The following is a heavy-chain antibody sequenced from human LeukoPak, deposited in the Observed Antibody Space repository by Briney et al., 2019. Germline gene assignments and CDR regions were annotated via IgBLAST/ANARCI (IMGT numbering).Heavy chain of an antibody. CDR1: GFTFCSYG. J-gene: IGHJ6*04. D-gene: IGHD6-13*01. Sequence: GRSLRFSCAASGFTFCSYGMHWVRQAPGKGLEWVAVISYDGSNKYYADSVKGRFTISRDNSKNTLYLQMNSLRAEDTAVYSCARLQLDSSSWYPGGMDVWGKGTTVTVSS. V-gene: IGHV3-30*03. CDR3: ARLQLDSSSWYPGGMDV. CDR2: ISYDGSNK.